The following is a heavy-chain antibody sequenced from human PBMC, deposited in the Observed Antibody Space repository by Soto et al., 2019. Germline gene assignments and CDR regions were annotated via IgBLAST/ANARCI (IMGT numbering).Heavy chain of an antibody. CDR1: GYTFTNYY. V-gene: IGHV1-46*01. CDR3: ARAFSGPMDY. D-gene: IGHD3-10*01. J-gene: IGHJ4*02. Sequence: ASVNVSFKASGYTFTNYYMHWVRQAPGQGLELMGIIYPSGGSTRNAQKFQGRVTMTRXXXXXXVXMXLXXXXSEXTAVYYCARAFSGPMDYWGRGTLVTVSS. CDR2: IYPSGGST.